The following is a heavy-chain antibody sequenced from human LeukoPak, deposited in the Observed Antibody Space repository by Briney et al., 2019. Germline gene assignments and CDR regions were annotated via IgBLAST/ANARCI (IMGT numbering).Heavy chain of an antibody. CDR1: GASISSYY. CDR2: IYYSGST. J-gene: IGHJ5*02. V-gene: IGHV4-59*01. CDR3: ARDLGPTVWFDP. Sequence: SETLSLTCTVSGASISSYYWSWIRQPPGKGLEWIGYIYYSGSTNYNPSLKSRVTISVDTSKNQFSLKLSSVTAADTAVYYCARDLGPTVWFDPWGQGTLVAVSS. D-gene: IGHD4-11*01.